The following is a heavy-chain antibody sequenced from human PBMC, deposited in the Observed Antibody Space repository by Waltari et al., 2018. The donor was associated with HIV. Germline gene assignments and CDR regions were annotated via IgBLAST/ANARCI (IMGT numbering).Heavy chain of an antibody. CDR3: ARAYYDFWSGTGSSGNWFDP. CDR2: IHTSGST. Sequence: QVQLQESGPGLVKPSQTLSLTCTVSGGSISSGSYYWCWIRQPAGKGLELIGRIHTSGSTNYNPSLESRVTISVDTSRNQFSLKLRSVTAADTAVYYCARAYYDFWSGTGSSGNWFDPWGQGTLVTVSS. CDR1: GGSISSGSYY. D-gene: IGHD3-3*01. V-gene: IGHV4-61*02. J-gene: IGHJ5*02.